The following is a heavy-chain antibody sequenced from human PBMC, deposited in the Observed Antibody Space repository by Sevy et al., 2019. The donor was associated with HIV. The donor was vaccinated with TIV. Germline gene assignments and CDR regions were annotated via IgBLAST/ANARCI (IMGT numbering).Heavy chain of an antibody. CDR2: ISSSGSTI. J-gene: IGHJ4*02. V-gene: IGHV3-48*03. Sequence: GGSLRLSCAASGFTFSSYEMNWVRQAPGKGLEWVSYISSSGSTIYYADSGKGRFTISRDNAKNSLYLQMNSLRAEDTAVYYCARDDRGYSGYDRGNFDYWGQGTLVTVSS. CDR3: ARDDRGYSGYDRGNFDY. D-gene: IGHD5-12*01. CDR1: GFTFSSYE.